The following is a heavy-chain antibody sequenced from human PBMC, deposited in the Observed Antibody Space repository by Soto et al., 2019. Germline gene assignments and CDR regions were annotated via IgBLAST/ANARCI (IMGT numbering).Heavy chain of an antibody. CDR2: INPNSGDT. J-gene: IGHJ5*02. CDR3: ARDLRGYSNRLHP. CDR1: GYTFKDYY. V-gene: IGHV1-2*02. D-gene: IGHD3-22*01. Sequence: ASVKVSCKTSGYTFKDYYMHWVRQAPGQGLEWLGWINPNSGDTDYAQKFQGRVTLTGDTSINTTYMQLSSLASGDTARYYCARDLRGYSNRLHPWGQGTLVTVSS.